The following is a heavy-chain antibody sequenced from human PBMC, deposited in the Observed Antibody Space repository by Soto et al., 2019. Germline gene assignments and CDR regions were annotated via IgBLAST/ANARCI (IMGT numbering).Heavy chain of an antibody. V-gene: IGHV3-21*01. CDR1: GFTFSSYS. Sequence: AGGSLRLSCAASGFTFSSYSMNWVRQAPGKGLEWVSSISSSSSYIYYADSVKGRFTISRDNAKNSLYLQMNSLRAEDTAVYYCARDKTTGRYYYYGMDVWGQGTTVTVSS. CDR3: ARDKTTGRYYYYGMDV. J-gene: IGHJ6*02. CDR2: ISSSSSYI. D-gene: IGHD4-17*01.